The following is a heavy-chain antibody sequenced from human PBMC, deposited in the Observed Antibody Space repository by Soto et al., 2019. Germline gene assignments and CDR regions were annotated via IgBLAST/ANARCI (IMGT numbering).Heavy chain of an antibody. J-gene: IGHJ4*02. V-gene: IGHV4-59*08. D-gene: IGHD7-27*01. CDR2: IYYSGST. CDR3: ARPGRDWGALHY. CDR1: NDSISTYY. Sequence: QVQLQESGPGLVKPSETLSLTCTVSNDSISTYYWTWIRQPPGKGLEWIGFIYYSGSTNYNPSPHSRVTITVDTSKKQFSLKMNSVTAADTAVYYCARPGRDWGALHYWGQGTLVTVSS.